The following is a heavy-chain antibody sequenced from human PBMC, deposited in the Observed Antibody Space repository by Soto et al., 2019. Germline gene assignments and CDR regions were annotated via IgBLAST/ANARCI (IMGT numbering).Heavy chain of an antibody. Sequence: PGESLQISFKGSGYSFSNYYICWVRQMHGKGLELMAIIYPGDSDTKYSSYFQGQVTISADKYISTVYLQWSRLKVWDNAMYYCARVKDELVSTNWFDPGAQERQVTSPQ. CDR2: IYPGDSDT. D-gene: IGHD3-10*01. CDR1: GYSFSNYY. CDR3: ARVKDELVSTNWFDP. J-gene: IGHJ5*02. V-gene: IGHV5-51*01.